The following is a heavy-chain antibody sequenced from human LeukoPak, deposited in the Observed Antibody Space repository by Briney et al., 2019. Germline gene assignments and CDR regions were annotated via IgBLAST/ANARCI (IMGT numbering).Heavy chain of an antibody. CDR3: ARVRESGYYLYFDY. J-gene: IGHJ4*02. CDR2: IKENGSER. Sequence: GGSLRLSCAASGFTFSNYWMAWVRQAPGKGLEWVANIKENGSERYYVDSVRGRFTMSRDNAKNSLDLQMNSLRAEDTAVYYCARVRESGYYLYFDYWGQGTLVTVSS. V-gene: IGHV3-7*01. CDR1: GFTFSNYW. D-gene: IGHD3-3*01.